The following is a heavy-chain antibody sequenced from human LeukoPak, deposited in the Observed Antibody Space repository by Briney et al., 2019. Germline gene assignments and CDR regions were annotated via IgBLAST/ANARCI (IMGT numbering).Heavy chain of an antibody. J-gene: IGHJ4*02. V-gene: IGHV3-11*01. CDR3: ARSYVATRPVDY. D-gene: IGHD5-12*01. Sequence: GGSLRLSCAASGFTFSDYYMSWIRQAPGKGLEWVSYVSSSGSTIYYADSVKGRFTISRDNAKNSLYLQMNSLRAEDTAVYYCARSYVATRPVDYWGQGTLVTVSS. CDR2: VSSSGSTI. CDR1: GFTFSDYY.